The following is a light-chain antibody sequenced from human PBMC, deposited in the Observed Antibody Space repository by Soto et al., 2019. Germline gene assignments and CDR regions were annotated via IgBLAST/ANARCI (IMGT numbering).Light chain of an antibody. V-gene: IGKV3-20*01. CDR3: QQYGTSEII. CDR1: QSLANRF. J-gene: IGKJ5*01. Sequence: VLTQSPGTRSLSPGERATLSCRASQSLANRFIAWYQQKPGQAPRLIMYDTSSRASGIPDRFSGSGSGTDGTITISRLENEDFAVFYCQQYGTSEIIFGQGTRLEIK. CDR2: DTS.